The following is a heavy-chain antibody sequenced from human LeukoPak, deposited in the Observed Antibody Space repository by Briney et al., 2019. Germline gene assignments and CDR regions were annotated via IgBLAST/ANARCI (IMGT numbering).Heavy chain of an antibody. Sequence: SETLSLTCTVSGGSISSSSYYWGWIRQPPGKGLEWIGSIYYSGSTYYNPSLKSRVTISVDTSKNQFSLKLSSVTAADTAVYYCARDGEDFWSGADYWGQGTLVTVSS. V-gene: IGHV4-39*07. CDR2: IYYSGST. D-gene: IGHD3-3*01. CDR3: ARDGEDFWSGADY. CDR1: GGSISSSSYY. J-gene: IGHJ4*02.